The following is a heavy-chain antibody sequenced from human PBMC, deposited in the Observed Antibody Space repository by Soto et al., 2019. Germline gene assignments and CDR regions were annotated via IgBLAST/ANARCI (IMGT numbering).Heavy chain of an antibody. CDR2: ISDPGVSP. D-gene: IGHD6-13*01. V-gene: IGHV3-23*01. Sequence: EVHLLVSGGGLVQPGGSLRLSCSASGFTFSSHAMGWGRQVPGKGLEWVSSISDPGVSPYYEGSVKGRFAISRDNSGNTLFSQMTNLRAEDTAIYYCAKVLSAAARFYFADWGQGTLVTVSS. CDR3: AKVLSAAARFYFAD. J-gene: IGHJ4*02. CDR1: GFTFSSHA.